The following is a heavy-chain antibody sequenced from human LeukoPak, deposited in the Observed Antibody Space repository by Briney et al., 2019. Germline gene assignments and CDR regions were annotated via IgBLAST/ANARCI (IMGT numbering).Heavy chain of an antibody. CDR2: VSYDGSYK. V-gene: IGHV3-30*18. J-gene: IGHJ4*02. CDR3: AKLCLVLLWFGESPPEDY. CDR1: GFTFSNFA. Sequence: GGSLRLSCAATGFTFSNFAMHWVRQAPGKGLEWVAVVSYDGSYKYYADSVKGRFTISRDNSKNTLYLQMNSLRAEDTAVYYCAKLCLVLLWFGESPPEDYWGQGTLVTVSS. D-gene: IGHD3-10*01.